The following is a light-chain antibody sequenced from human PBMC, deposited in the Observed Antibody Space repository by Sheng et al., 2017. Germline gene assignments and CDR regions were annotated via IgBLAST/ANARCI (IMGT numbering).Light chain of an antibody. J-gene: IGLJ3*02. CDR1: SNDVGAYNY. CDR2: DVS. CDR3: CLYTGTAVV. Sequence: QPALTQPRSVSGSPGQSVTISCTGTSNDVGAYNYVSWYQQHPGKAPKLMIYDVSERPSGVPDRFSGSKSGNTASLTISGLQAEDEGDYYCCLYTGTAVVFGGGTRLTVL. V-gene: IGLV2-11*01.